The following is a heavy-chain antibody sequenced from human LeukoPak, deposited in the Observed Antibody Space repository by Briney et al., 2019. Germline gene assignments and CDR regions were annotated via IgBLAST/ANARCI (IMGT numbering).Heavy chain of an antibody. CDR3: AELGITMIGGV. Sequence: GGSLRLSCAASGFTVSSNYMSWVRQAPGKGLERVSVIYSGGSTYYADSVKGRFTISRDNAKNSLYLQMNSLRAEDTAVYYCAELGITMIGGVWGKGITVTISS. J-gene: IGHJ6*04. V-gene: IGHV3-53*01. D-gene: IGHD3-10*02. CDR1: GFTVSSNY. CDR2: IYSGGST.